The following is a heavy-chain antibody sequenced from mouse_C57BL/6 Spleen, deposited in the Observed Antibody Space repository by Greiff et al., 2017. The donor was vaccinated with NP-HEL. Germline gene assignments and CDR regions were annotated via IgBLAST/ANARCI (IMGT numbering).Heavy chain of an antibody. CDR2: IYPGDGDT. Sequence: VQLQQSGPELVKPGASVKISCKASGYAFSSSWMNWVKQRPGKGLEWIGRIYPGDGDTNYNGKFKGKAKLTADKSSSTAYMQLSSLTSEDSAVYFCAYSTTVVADWYFDVWGTGTTVTVSS. D-gene: IGHD1-1*01. J-gene: IGHJ1*03. CDR3: AYSTTVVADWYFDV. V-gene: IGHV1-82*01. CDR1: GYAFSSSW.